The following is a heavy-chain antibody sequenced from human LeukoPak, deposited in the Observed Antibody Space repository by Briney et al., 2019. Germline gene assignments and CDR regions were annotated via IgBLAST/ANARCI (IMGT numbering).Heavy chain of an antibody. J-gene: IGHJ5*02. CDR2: ISSSGSTI. D-gene: IGHD4-11*01. CDR1: GFTFSDYY. V-gene: IGHV3-11*04. CDR3: ARGMTTGWYNWFDP. Sequence: GGSLRLSCAASGFTFSDYYMSWIRQAPGKGLEWVSYISSSGSTIYYADSVKGRFTISRDNAKNSLYLQMNSLRAEDTAVYYCARGMTTGWYNWFDPWGQGTLVTVSS.